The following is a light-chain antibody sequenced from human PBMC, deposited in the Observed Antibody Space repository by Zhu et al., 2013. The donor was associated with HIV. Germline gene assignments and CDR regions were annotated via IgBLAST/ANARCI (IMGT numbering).Light chain of an antibody. V-gene: IGKV3D-20*02. CDR1: QSVSSSY. CDR2: DAS. Sequence: EIVLTQSPGTLSLSPGERATLSCRASQSVSSSYLAWYQQKPGQAPSLLIYDASTRATGIPARFSGSGSGTEFTLTITSLQSEDFAVYYCQHQGNFGPGTKVDIK. CDR3: QHQGN. J-gene: IGKJ3*01.